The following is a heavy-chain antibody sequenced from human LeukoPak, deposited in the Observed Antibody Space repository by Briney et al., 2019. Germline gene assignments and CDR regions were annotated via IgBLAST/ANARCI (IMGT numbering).Heavy chain of an antibody. CDR2: IWYDGGNK. CDR1: GFIFSSYR. V-gene: IGHV3-33*01. CDR3: ARDRGESYFDY. J-gene: IGHJ4*02. D-gene: IGHD3-10*01. Sequence: GGSLRLSCAASGFIFSSYRVQWVRQAPGKGLRWVAFIWYDGGNKNYADSVKGRFTISRDNSKNTLYLQTKMRRRGDMVVYDCARDRGESYFDYWGQGTLVTVSS.